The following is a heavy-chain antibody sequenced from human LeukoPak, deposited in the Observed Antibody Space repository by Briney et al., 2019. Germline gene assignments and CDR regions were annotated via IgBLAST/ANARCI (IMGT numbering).Heavy chain of an antibody. Sequence: GASVKVSCKASGYTLTGYYMHWVRQAPGQGLEWMGWINPNSGGTNYAQKFQGRVTMTRDTSISTAYMELSRLRSDDTAVYYCARAYSSGWQYFDYWGQGTLVTVSS. V-gene: IGHV1-2*02. J-gene: IGHJ4*02. CDR3: ARAYSSGWQYFDY. D-gene: IGHD6-19*01. CDR1: GYTLTGYY. CDR2: INPNSGGT.